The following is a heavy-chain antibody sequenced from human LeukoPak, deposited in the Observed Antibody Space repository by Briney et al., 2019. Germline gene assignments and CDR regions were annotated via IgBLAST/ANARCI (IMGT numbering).Heavy chain of an antibody. Sequence: PGGTLRLSCAASGITFSSYGMSWVRQAPGKGLEWVSSISSTGGTTYYADSVKGRFTISRDNSKNTLYLQMNSLRAEDTAVYYCAKGRGGSGSLYFDYWGQGTLVTVSS. CDR2: ISSTGGTT. CDR1: GITFSSYG. CDR3: AKGRGGSGSLYFDY. D-gene: IGHD3-10*01. J-gene: IGHJ4*02. V-gene: IGHV3-23*01.